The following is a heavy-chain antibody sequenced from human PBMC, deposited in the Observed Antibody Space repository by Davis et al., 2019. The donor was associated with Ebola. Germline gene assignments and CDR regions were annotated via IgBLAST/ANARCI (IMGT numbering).Heavy chain of an antibody. V-gene: IGHV1-18*04. Sequence: ASVQVSCQASGYTFTSYGISWVRQAPGQGREWMGWISGYNGHTNYAQKVQGRVTMTTDTSTSQAYMELRNLRSDDTAVYYCARDRTAAAGTEDHWGQGTLVTVSS. J-gene: IGHJ4*02. CDR2: ISGYNGHT. CDR1: GYTFTSYG. D-gene: IGHD6-13*01. CDR3: ARDRTAAAGTEDH.